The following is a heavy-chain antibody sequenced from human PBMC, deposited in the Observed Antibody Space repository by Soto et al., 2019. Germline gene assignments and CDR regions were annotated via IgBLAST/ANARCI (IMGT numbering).Heavy chain of an antibody. CDR1: GGTFSSYA. V-gene: IGHV1-69*13. D-gene: IGHD2-2*02. J-gene: IGHJ6*02. Sequence: SVKVSCKASGGTFSSYAISWVRQAPGQGLEWMGGIIPIFGTANYARKFQGRVTITADESTSTAYMELSSLRSEDTAVYYCARADVVVPAAIIYYYYGMDVWGQGTTVTVSS. CDR2: IIPIFGTA. CDR3: ARADVVVPAAIIYYYYGMDV.